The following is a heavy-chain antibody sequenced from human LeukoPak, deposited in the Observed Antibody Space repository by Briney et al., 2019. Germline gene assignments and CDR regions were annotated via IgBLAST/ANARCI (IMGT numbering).Heavy chain of an antibody. D-gene: IGHD4-23*01. J-gene: IGHJ3*02. CDR1: GFTFSNAW. CDR2: IKSKTDGGTT. V-gene: IGHV3-15*01. Sequence: PGGSLRLSCAASGFTFSNAWMSWVRQAPGKGLEWVGRIKSKTDGGTTDYAAPVKGRFTISRDDSKDTLYLQMNSLKTEDTAVYYCTTESGYGGNGNAFDIWGQGTMVTVSS. CDR3: TTESGYGGNGNAFDI.